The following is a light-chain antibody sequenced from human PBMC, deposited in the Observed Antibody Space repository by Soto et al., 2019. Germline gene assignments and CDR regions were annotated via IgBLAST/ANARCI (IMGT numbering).Light chain of an antibody. J-gene: IGLJ1*01. CDR3: QSYDSSLSALYV. CDR1: RSNTGAGYE. CDR2: AYN. V-gene: IGLV1-40*01. Sequence: QSALTQPPSVSGAPGQGVTISCTGIRSNTGAGYEVNWYQQLPGTAPKLLIYAYNNRPSGVPERFSGSKSGTSASLAITGLQADDEADYYCQSYDSSLSALYVFGTGTKVTVL.